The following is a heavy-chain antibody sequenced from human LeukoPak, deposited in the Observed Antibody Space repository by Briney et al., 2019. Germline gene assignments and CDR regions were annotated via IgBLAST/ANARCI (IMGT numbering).Heavy chain of an antibody. D-gene: IGHD6-19*01. CDR2: ISGSGGST. CDR1: GFTFSSYA. CDR3: AKENTVAGIHPVDDY. J-gene: IGHJ4*02. V-gene: IGHV3-23*01. Sequence: GGSLRLSCAASGFTFSSYAMSWVRQAPGKGLEWVSAISGSGGSTYYADSVKGRFTISRDNSKNTLHLQMNSLRAEDTAVYYCAKENTVAGIHPVDDYWGQGTLVTVSS.